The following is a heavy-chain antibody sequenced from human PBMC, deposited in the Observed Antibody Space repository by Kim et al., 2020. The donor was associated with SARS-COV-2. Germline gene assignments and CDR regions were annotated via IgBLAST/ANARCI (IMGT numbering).Heavy chain of an antibody. D-gene: IGHD6-13*01. CDR3: ARLGGGSRWAGEGNAFDI. J-gene: IGHJ3*02. Sequence: KSRVTISVDTSKNKCSLKLSSVTAADTAVYYCARLGGGSRWAGEGNAFDIWGQGTMVTVSS. V-gene: IGHV4-39*01.